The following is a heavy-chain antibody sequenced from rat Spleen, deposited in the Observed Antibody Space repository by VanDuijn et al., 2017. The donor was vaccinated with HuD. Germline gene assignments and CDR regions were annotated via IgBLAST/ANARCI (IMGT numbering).Heavy chain of an antibody. CDR2: ITNTGGST. D-gene: IGHD1-6*01. V-gene: IGHV5-31*01. J-gene: IGHJ3*01. Sequence: EVQLVESGGGLVQPGRSLKLSCVASGFTFNNYWMTWIRQAPGKGLEWVASITNTGGSTYYPDSVKGRFTISRDNAKSTLYLQMNSLRSEDTATYYCTRDGMYTTDYYYGDWFAYWGQGTLVTVSS. CDR1: GFTFNNYW. CDR3: TRDGMYTTDYYYGDWFAY.